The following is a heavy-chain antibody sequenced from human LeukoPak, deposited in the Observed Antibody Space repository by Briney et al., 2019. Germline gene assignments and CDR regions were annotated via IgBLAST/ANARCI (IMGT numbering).Heavy chain of an antibody. CDR2: INGSGCSK. D-gene: IGHD2-15*01. V-gene: IGHV3-23*01. Sequence: GGSLTLSCAASGWTFSSYALSWVRQAPGKGLEWVSAINGSGCSKYYPDSVKGRFTIPRSNYKNTPYLQMHSLRAEDTAVYYCGKNGGTPAYYYYDMDVWGKGTTVTVSS. CDR1: GWTFSSYA. J-gene: IGHJ6*03. CDR3: GKNGGTPAYYYYDMDV.